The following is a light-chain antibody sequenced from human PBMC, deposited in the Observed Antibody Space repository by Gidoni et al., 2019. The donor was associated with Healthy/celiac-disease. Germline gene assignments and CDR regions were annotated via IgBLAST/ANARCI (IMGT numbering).Light chain of an antibody. Sequence: DTQMTQAPSALSASVGNRLTITCRNSQSFSSWLAWYQQKPGKAPKLLVYKASSLESGVPSRISGGRDGTEFTSTINSLQPEDFATYYYQRYQGTFGQGTKVEIK. CDR3: QRYQGT. CDR1: QSFSSW. J-gene: IGKJ1*01. CDR2: KAS. V-gene: IGKV1-5*03.